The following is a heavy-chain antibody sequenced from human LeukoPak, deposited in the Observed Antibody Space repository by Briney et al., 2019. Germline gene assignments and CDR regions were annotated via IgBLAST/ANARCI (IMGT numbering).Heavy chain of an antibody. V-gene: IGHV1-46*01. CDR2: VNPSDGST. D-gene: IGHD2-15*01. J-gene: IGHJ4*02. CDR1: GYTFTSYY. Sequence: ASVKASCKASGYTFTSYYIHWVRQAPGQGLEWMGIVNPSDGSTSYAQKFQGRVTMTRDMSTSTVYMELSSLRSDDTAVYYCARSGCSGGSCFFDYWGQGTLVTVSS. CDR3: ARSGCSGGSCFFDY.